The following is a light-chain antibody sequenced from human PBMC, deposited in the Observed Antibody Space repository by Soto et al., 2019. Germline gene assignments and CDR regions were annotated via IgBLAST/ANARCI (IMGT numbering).Light chain of an antibody. Sequence: EIVLTQSPGTLSLSPGERATLSCRASQSVTNNYLAWYQQKPGQAPRLLTYGASSRATGIPGRFSGSGSGTDFTLTISRLEPEDFAVYYCHQSGSSPLTFGQGPRLEIK. CDR3: HQSGSSPLT. CDR2: GAS. V-gene: IGKV3-20*01. J-gene: IGKJ5*01. CDR1: QSVTNNY.